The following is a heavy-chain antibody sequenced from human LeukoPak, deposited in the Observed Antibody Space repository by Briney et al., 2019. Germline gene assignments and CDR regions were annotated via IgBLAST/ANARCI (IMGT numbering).Heavy chain of an antibody. CDR3: ARVLKDYYYGMDV. CDR1: GGSFSGYY. Sequence: SETLSLTCAVYGGSFSGYYWSWIRQPPGKGLEWIVEINHSGSTNYNPSLKSRVTISVDTSKNQFSLKLSSVTAADTAVYYCARVLKDYYYGMDVWGQGTTVTVSS. D-gene: IGHD2-8*01. J-gene: IGHJ6*02. CDR2: INHSGST. V-gene: IGHV4-34*01.